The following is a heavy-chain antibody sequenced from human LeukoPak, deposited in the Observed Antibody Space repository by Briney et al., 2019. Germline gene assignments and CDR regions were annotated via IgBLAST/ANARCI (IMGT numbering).Heavy chain of an antibody. CDR1: GYTFTSYG. V-gene: IGHV1-18*01. CDR2: ISAYNGNT. CDR3: ARFKDERESPSFDY. J-gene: IGHJ4*02. Sequence: ASVKVSCKASGYTFTSYGISWVRQAPGQGLEWMGWISAYNGNTNYAQKLQGRVTMTTDTSTSTAYMELRGLRSDDTAVYYCARFKDERESPSFDYWGQGTLVTVSS. D-gene: IGHD2-15*01.